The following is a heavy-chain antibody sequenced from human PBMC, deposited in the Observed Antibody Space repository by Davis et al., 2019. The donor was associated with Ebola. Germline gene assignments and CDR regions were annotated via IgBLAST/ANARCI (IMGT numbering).Heavy chain of an antibody. Sequence: GESLKISCAASGFTFSTYTMNWVRQAPGKGLEWLSYMTGGSSSTVYYADSVEGRFTISRDNAKNSLYLEMTSLREEDTAVYYCTRDSANDYYYYYGMDVWGQGTTVTVSS. CDR1: GFTFSTYT. V-gene: IGHV3-48*02. D-gene: IGHD4/OR15-4a*01. CDR2: MTGGSSSTV. CDR3: TRDSANDYYYYYGMDV. J-gene: IGHJ6*02.